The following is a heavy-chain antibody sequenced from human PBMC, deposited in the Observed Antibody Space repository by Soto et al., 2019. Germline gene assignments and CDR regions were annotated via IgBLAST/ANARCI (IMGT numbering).Heavy chain of an antibody. Sequence: SVKVSCKASGGTFSSYAISWVRQAPGQGLEWMGGIIPIFGTANYAQKFQGRVTITADESTSTAYMELSSLRSEDTAVYYCARDLAYCGGDCYSGAFDIWGQGTMVTVSS. CDR1: GGTFSSYA. CDR2: IIPIFGTA. V-gene: IGHV1-69*13. J-gene: IGHJ3*02. CDR3: ARDLAYCGGDCYSGAFDI. D-gene: IGHD2-21*02.